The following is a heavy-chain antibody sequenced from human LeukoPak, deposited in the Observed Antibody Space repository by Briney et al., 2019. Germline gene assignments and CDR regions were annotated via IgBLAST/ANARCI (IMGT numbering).Heavy chain of an antibody. D-gene: IGHD6-13*01. CDR3: ARGYSSSWNYFDY. CDR2: IYYSGSA. CDR1: GGSISTYY. J-gene: IGHJ4*02. V-gene: IGHV4-59*01. Sequence: SETLSLACTVSGGSISTYYWTWIRQPPGKGLEWIGYIYYSGSANYNPSLQSRVTISVDMSKNQFSLKLTSVTAADTAVYYCARGYSSSWNYFDYWGQGTLVTVSS.